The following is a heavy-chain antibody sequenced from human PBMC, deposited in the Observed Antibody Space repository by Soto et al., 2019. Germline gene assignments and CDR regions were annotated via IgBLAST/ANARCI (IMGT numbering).Heavy chain of an antibody. CDR2: TKYNGRS. J-gene: IGHJ4*02. D-gene: IGHD2-21*02. V-gene: IGHV4-61*01. CDR1: GDAITSSSYF. CDR3: AKDTGVTAILSY. Sequence: SETLSLTCTVSGDAITSSSYFWSWIRQSPGRGLEYIGYTKYNGRSTYNPSLQSRVTISVDTSTSQFSLNLTSVTAGDTAVYYCAKDTGVTAILSYWGQGTLVTVSS.